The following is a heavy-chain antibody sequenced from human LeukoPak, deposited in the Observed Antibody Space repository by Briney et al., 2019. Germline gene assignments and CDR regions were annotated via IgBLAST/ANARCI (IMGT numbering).Heavy chain of an antibody. J-gene: IGHJ4*02. D-gene: IGHD3-22*01. V-gene: IGHV6-1*01. CDR2: TYYRSKWYN. CDR1: GDSVSSNSAA. CDR3: AGGGNYYDSTGYYYELSF. Sequence: SQTLSLTCAISGDSVSSNSAAWNWIRQSPSRGLEWLGRTYYRSKWYNDYAVSVKSLISINPDTSKNQFSLQLNSVTPEDTAVYYCAGGGNYYDSTGYYYELSFWGQGTLVTVSS.